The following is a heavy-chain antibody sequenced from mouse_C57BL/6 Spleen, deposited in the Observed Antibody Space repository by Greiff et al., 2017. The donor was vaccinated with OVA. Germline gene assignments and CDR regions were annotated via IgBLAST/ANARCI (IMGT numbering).Heavy chain of an antibody. V-gene: IGHV1-50*01. CDR1: GYTFTSYW. Sequence: QVQLQQPGAELVKPGASVKLSCKASGYTFTSYWMQWVKQRPGQGLEWIGEIDPSDSYTNYNQKFKGKATLTVDTSSSTAYMQLSSLTSEDSAVYDCARHGSSYLDAMDYWGQGTSVTVSS. CDR3: ARHGSSYLDAMDY. D-gene: IGHD1-1*01. CDR2: IDPSDSYT. J-gene: IGHJ4*01.